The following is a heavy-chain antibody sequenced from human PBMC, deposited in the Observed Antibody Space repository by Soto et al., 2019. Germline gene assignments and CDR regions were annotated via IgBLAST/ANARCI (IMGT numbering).Heavy chain of an antibody. CDR1: GFTFSSYS. D-gene: IGHD2-8*01. J-gene: IGHJ6*03. Sequence: GALRLSCAASGFTFSSYSMNWVRQAPGNGLEWVSYISSSSTIYYADSVKGRFTISRDNSKNTLYLQMNSLRDEDTAVYYCAKDLNGHDSYYYYIDVWGKGTTVTVSS. CDR3: AKDLNGHDSYYYYIDV. V-gene: IGHV3-48*02. CDR2: ISSSSTI.